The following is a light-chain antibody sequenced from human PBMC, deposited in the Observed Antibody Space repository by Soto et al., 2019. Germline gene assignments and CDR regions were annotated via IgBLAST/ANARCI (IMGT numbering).Light chain of an antibody. CDR3: QQYGSSPIT. CDR2: DAS. Sequence: IVLTQSPATMSLSPGERATLSCGASERVSSSYVAWYQMKAGLAPRLLIHDASTRASGIPDRFRGSKSGTDFTLTIRVLEPEDAALYYCQQYGSSPITFGQGTRLAIK. CDR1: ERVSSSY. V-gene: IGKV3D-20*01. J-gene: IGKJ5*01.